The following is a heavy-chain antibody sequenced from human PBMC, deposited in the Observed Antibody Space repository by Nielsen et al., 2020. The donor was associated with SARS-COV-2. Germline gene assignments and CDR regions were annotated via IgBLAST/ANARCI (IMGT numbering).Heavy chain of an antibody. V-gene: IGHV1-69*06. CDR2: IIPIFGTA. CDR3: ARVPEWELPYGYFDY. Sequence: SVKVSCKASGGTSSSYAISWVRQAPGQGLEWMGGIIPIFGTANYAQKFQGRVTITADKSTSTAYMELSSLRSEDTAVYYCARVPEWELPYGYFDYWGQGTLVTVSS. CDR1: GGTSSSYA. J-gene: IGHJ4*02. D-gene: IGHD1-26*01.